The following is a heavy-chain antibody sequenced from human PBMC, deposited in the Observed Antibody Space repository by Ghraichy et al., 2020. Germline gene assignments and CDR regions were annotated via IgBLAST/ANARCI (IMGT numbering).Heavy chain of an antibody. D-gene: IGHD3-16*02. J-gene: IGHJ4*02. V-gene: IGHV4-31*03. CDR1: GGSISSGGYY. CDR3: ARWGYYDYVWGSYRYTVDY. CDR2: IYYSGST. Sequence: SETLSLTCTVSGGSISSGGYYWSWIRQHPGKGLEWIGYIYYSGSTYYNPSLKSRVTISVDTSKNQFSLKLSSVTAADTAVYYCARWGYYDYVWGSYRYTVDYWGQGTLVTVSS.